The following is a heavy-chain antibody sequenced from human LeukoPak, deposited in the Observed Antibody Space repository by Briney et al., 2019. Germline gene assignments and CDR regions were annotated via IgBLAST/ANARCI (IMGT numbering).Heavy chain of an antibody. CDR2: TYYRSKWYN. CDR1: GDSVSSNSDA. D-gene: IGHD6-6*01. V-gene: IGHV6-1*01. CDR3: ARVSESSSLVFDI. Sequence: SQTLSLTCAISGDSVSSNSDAWNWMRQSPSRGLEWLGRTYYRSKWYNDYAVSVKSRITINADTSKNQFSLHLNSVTPEDTAVYYCARVSESSSLVFDIWGQGTMVTVSS. J-gene: IGHJ3*02.